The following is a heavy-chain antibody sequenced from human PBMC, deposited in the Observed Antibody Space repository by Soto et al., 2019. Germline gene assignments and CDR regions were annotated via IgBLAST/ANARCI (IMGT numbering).Heavy chain of an antibody. D-gene: IGHD1-1*01. J-gene: IGHJ5*02. CDR3: VRMASSGTLNWFDP. CDR2: INPNSGGR. V-gene: IGHV1-2*02. Sequence: ASVKVSCKASGYTFTGYYMHWVRQAPGQGLEWMGWINPNSGGRNYAQKFQGRVSMTRNTSIYTVYLELSSLASDDTAVYYCVRMASSGTLNWFDPWGQGTLVTVSS. CDR1: GYTFTGYY.